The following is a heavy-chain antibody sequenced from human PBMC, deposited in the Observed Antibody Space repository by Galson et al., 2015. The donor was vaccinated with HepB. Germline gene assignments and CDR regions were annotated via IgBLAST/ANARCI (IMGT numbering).Heavy chain of an antibody. CDR3: AKTLNDYRHCYFDL. Sequence: SLRLSCAASGFTFSSYAMSWVRQAPGKGLEWVSTISGSGGSTYSADSVKGRFTISRDNSKNTLYLQMNSLRAEDTAVYYCAKTLNDYRHCYFDLWGRGTLVTVSS. CDR1: GFTFSSYA. V-gene: IGHV3-23*01. CDR2: ISGSGGST. J-gene: IGHJ2*01. D-gene: IGHD4-11*01.